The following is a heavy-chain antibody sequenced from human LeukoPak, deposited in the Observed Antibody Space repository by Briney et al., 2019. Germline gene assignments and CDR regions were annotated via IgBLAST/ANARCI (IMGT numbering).Heavy chain of an antibody. CDR1: GGSISSSSYY. Sequence: SETLSLTCTVSGGSISSSSYYWGWIRQPPGKGLEWIGSIHYSGSTHDNPSLKSRVTISVDTSKNQFSLKLRSVTAADTAVYYCARRATGSWGYFDYWGQGTLVTVSS. D-gene: IGHD3-16*01. CDR2: IHYSGST. V-gene: IGHV4-39*01. CDR3: ARRATGSWGYFDY. J-gene: IGHJ4*02.